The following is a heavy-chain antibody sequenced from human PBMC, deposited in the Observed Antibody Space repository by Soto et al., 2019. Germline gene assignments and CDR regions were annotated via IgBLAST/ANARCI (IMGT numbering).Heavy chain of an antibody. Sequence: PGGSLRLSCAASGFTFSNYVMRWVRQAPGKGLVWVSRVSHDGSTTSYADSVKGRFTISRDNSKNTLYLQMNSLSDEDTAVYYCARDLDWVLYDYWGQGTPVTVSS. D-gene: IGHD3-3*01. CDR1: GFTFSNYV. V-gene: IGHV3-74*01. J-gene: IGHJ4*02. CDR2: VSHDGSTT. CDR3: ARDLDWVLYDY.